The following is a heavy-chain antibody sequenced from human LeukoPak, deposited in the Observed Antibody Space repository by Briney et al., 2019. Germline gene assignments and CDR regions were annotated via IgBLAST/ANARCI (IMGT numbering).Heavy chain of an antibody. D-gene: IGHD3-22*01. J-gene: IGHJ4*02. CDR3: ARDPPSSGFDY. CDR1: GFTVSSNY. CDR2: IYSGGST. V-gene: IGHV3-66*01. Sequence: GGSLRLSCAASGFTVSSNYMSWVRQAPGKGLEWVSVIYSGGSTYYADSVKGRFTISRDNSKNTLYLQMNSLRAEDTAVYYCARDPPSSGFDYWGQGTLVTVSS.